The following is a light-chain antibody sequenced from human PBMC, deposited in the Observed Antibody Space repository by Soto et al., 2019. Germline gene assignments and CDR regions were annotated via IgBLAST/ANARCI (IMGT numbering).Light chain of an antibody. CDR2: EGS. Sequence: QSALTQPASVSGSPGQSITISCTGTSSDVGSYNLVSWYQQHPGKAPKLMIYEGSKRPSGVSNRFSGSKSGNTASLTISGLQAEDDSDYYCCSYAGSSTVVVFGPGTKLTVL. J-gene: IGLJ2*01. CDR1: SSDVGSYNL. V-gene: IGLV2-23*03. CDR3: CSYAGSSTVVV.